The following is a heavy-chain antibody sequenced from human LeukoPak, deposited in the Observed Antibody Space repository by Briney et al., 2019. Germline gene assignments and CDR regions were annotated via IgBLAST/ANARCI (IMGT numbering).Heavy chain of an antibody. CDR2: IFYSGST. J-gene: IGHJ4*02. D-gene: IGHD1-26*01. CDR3: ARAAHSGSLAPFDY. Sequence: SETLSLTCTVSGGSISTSSYYWGWIRQPPGKGLEWIGNIFYSGSTYYSPSLRSRVTISLDTSRNQFSLKLNSVTAADTAVYYCARAAHSGSLAPFDYWGQGTLVTVSS. CDR1: GGSISTSSYY. V-gene: IGHV4-39*07.